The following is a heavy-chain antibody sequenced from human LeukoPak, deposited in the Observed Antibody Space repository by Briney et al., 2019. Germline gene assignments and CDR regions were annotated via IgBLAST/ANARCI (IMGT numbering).Heavy chain of an antibody. CDR3: ALKTDTSGWHYFDY. J-gene: IGHJ4*02. CDR2: INPNSGAT. D-gene: IGHD6-19*01. Sequence: ASVKVSCKASGYTFIDYYIHWVRQAPGQGPEWMGWINPNSGATNYAQKFQGRVTMERDTSVTTASMDLPRLTSEDPAVYYCALKTDTSGWHYFDYWGQGTLVSVSS. V-gene: IGHV1-2*02. CDR1: GYTFIDYY.